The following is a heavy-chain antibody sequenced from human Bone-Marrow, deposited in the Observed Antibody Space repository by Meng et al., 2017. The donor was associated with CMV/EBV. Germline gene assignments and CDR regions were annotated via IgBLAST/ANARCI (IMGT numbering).Heavy chain of an antibody. CDR2: IYYSGST. Sequence: QVQLQASGPGLVKPSQTLSLTCTVSGGSISSGDYYWSWIRQPPGKGLEWIGYIYYSGSTYYNPSLKSRVTISVDTSKNQFSLKLSSVTAADTAVYYCAGTPIAAAGLFNYWGQGTLVTVSS. V-gene: IGHV4-30-4*08. CDR1: GGSISSGDYY. J-gene: IGHJ4*02. D-gene: IGHD6-13*01. CDR3: AGTPIAAAGLFNY.